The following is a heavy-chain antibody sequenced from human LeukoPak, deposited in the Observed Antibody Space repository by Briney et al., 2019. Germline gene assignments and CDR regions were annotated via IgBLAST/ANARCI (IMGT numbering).Heavy chain of an antibody. Sequence: GGSLRLSCAASGFTFSSYSMNWVRQAPGKGLEWVSSISSSSSYIYYADSVKGRFTISRDNAKNSLYLQLNSLRAEDTAVYYCARDAYCGSDCYSPSLFDYWGQGTLVTVSS. J-gene: IGHJ4*02. CDR1: GFTFSSYS. CDR2: ISSSSSYI. CDR3: ARDAYCGSDCYSPSLFDY. D-gene: IGHD2-21*02. V-gene: IGHV3-21*01.